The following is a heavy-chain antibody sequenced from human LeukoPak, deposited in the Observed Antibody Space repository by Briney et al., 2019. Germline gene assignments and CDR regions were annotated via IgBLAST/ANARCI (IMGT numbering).Heavy chain of an antibody. CDR1: GYTFTGYY. CDR3: ARGAGYRMGIAAGTRFDP. J-gene: IGHJ5*02. CDR2: INPNSGNT. V-gene: IGHV1-8*03. Sequence: APVKVSCKASGYTFTGYYMYWVRQAPGQGLEWMGWINPNSGNTGYAQKFQGRVTITRNTSISTAYMELSSLRSEDTAVYYCARGAGYRMGIAAGTRFDPWGQGTLVTVSS. D-gene: IGHD6-13*01.